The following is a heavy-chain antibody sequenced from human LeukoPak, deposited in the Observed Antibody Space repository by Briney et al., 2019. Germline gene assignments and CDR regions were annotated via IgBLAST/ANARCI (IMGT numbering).Heavy chain of an antibody. J-gene: IGHJ4*02. D-gene: IGHD3-22*01. V-gene: IGHV4-31*03. CDR3: AAYYYDSSGLDFNY. CDR1: GGSISSINYH. Sequence: SETLSLTCTVSGGSISSINYHWSWIRQHPGKGLEWIGYIYYSGSTYYNPSLKSRVTISVDTSRNRFSLKLSSVTAADTAVYYCAAYYYDSSGLDFNYWGQGTLVTVSS. CDR2: IYYSGST.